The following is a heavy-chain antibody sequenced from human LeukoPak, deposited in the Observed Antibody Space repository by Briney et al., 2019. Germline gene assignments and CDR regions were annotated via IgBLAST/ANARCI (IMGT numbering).Heavy chain of an antibody. CDR1: GYTFTSYG. V-gene: IGHV1-18*01. CDR3: VRDLGVDTSMIFFDY. CDR2: ISAYNGNT. Sequence: ASVKVSCKASGYTFTSYGISWVRQAPGQGLEWMGWISAYNGNTNYAQKFQGRVIMTTDTSTNTAYMELRSLRSDDTAVFYCVRDLGVDTSMIFFDYWGQGTLVTVSS. D-gene: IGHD5-18*01. J-gene: IGHJ4*02.